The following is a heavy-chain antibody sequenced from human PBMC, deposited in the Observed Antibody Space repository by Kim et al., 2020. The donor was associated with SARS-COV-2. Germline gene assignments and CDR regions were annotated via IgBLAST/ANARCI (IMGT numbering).Heavy chain of an antibody. J-gene: IGHJ6*02. V-gene: IGHV4-59*01. D-gene: IGHD4-17*01. Sequence: SETLSLTCIVSGDSMRSYYWNWIRQPPGKGLEWIGYSYYSGGPSYNPSLKSRVTISVDTSKTQFSLMLSSVTAADTAVYYCARQTTKIIWGYYYGMDFWGQGTTVTISS. CDR2: SYYSGGP. CDR3: ARQTTKIIWGYYYGMDF. CDR1: GDSMRSYY.